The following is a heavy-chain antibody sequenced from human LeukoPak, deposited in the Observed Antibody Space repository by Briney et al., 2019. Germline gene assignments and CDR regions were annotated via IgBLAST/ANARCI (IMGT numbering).Heavy chain of an antibody. J-gene: IGHJ4*02. CDR1: GFSFESYG. CDR3: VKDCGLGGSRDY. V-gene: IGHV3-30*02. CDR2: IPSSGRDE. Sequence: PGGSLRLSCATFGFSFESYGLHWVRQAPGKGLEWVTFIPSSGRDENYADSVRGRFTISRDNSKNTVYLQMNSLRPDDTGIYYCVKDCGLGGSRDYWGQGTLVTVSS. D-gene: IGHD1-26*01.